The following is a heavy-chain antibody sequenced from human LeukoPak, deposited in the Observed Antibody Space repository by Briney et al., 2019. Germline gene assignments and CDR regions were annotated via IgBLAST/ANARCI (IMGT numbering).Heavy chain of an antibody. J-gene: IGHJ5*02. Sequence: GGSLRLSCAASGFTFTTYAMSWVRQAPGKGLEWVSAITGSGDTTYYADSVKGRFTISRDNSKNTLYLQMNSLRAEDTAVYYCAKEPREYCSSTSCPNWIDPWGQGTLVTVSS. D-gene: IGHD2-2*01. CDR3: AKEPREYCSSTSCPNWIDP. CDR2: ITGSGDTT. V-gene: IGHV3-23*01. CDR1: GFTFTTYA.